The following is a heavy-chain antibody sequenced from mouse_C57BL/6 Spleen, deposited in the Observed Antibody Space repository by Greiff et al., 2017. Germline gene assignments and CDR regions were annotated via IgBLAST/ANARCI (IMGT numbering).Heavy chain of an antibody. CDR2: ISDGGSYT. V-gene: IGHV5-4*01. Sequence: EVQLMESGGGLVKPGGSLKLSCAASGFTFSSYAMSWVRQTPEKRLEWVATISDGGSYTYYPDNVKGRFTISRDNAKNNLYLQMSHLKSEDTAMYYCARDYYDDAMDYWGQGTSVTVSS. CDR1: GFTFSSYA. J-gene: IGHJ4*01. D-gene: IGHD2-4*01. CDR3: ARDYYDDAMDY.